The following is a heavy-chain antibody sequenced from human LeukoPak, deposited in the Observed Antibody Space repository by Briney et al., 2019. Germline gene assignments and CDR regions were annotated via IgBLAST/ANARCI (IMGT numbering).Heavy chain of an antibody. J-gene: IGHJ4*02. CDR1: GGSFSGYY. Sequence: SETLSLTCAVYGGSFSGYYWSWIRQPPGKGLEWIGEINHSGSTNYNPSLKSRVTISVDTSKNQFSLKLSSVTAADTAVCYCARCRPYYDFWSGYYGVYYFDYWGQGTLVTVSS. D-gene: IGHD3-3*01. CDR2: INHSGST. V-gene: IGHV4-34*01. CDR3: ARCRPYYDFWSGYYGVYYFDY.